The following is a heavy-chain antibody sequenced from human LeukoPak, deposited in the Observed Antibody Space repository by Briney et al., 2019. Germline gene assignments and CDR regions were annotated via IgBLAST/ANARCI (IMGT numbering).Heavy chain of an antibody. CDR3: ARDPPRYFDWLSDAFDI. J-gene: IGHJ3*02. CDR2: INHSGSA. D-gene: IGHD3-9*01. Sequence: PSETLSLTCAVSGGSFSGYYWTWIRQPPGKGLEWIGEINHSGSANYNPSLMSRVTISLDTSKNHFSLNLSSVTAADTAVYYCARDPPRYFDWLSDAFDIWGQGTMVTVSS. CDR1: GGSFSGYY. V-gene: IGHV4-34*01.